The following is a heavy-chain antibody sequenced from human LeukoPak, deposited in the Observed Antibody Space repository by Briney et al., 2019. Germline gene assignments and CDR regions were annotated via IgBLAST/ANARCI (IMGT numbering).Heavy chain of an antibody. J-gene: IGHJ5*02. CDR2: ISAYNGNT. D-gene: IGHD2-15*01. Sequence: ASVKVSCKASGYTFTSYGISWVRQAPGQGLEWMGWISAYNGNTNYAQKLQGRVTMTTDTSTSTAYMELRSLRSDDTAVYYCASDHTLVSIVVVVAADLRFDPWGQGTLVTVSS. CDR3: ASDHTLVSIVVVVAADLRFDP. V-gene: IGHV1-18*01. CDR1: GYTFTSYG.